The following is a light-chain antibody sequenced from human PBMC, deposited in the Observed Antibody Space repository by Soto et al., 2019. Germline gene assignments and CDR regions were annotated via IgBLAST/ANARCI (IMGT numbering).Light chain of an antibody. CDR2: DVT. CDR1: SSDIGGYNY. Sequence: QSVLTQPASVSRSPGQSIPISCTGTSSDIGGYNYVSWYQQHPGKAPKLMIYDVTYRPSGVSNRFSASKSGNTASLTISGLQAEDEADYYCASYASSNTVLFGGGTKVTVL. CDR3: ASYASSNTVL. V-gene: IGLV2-14*03. J-gene: IGLJ2*01.